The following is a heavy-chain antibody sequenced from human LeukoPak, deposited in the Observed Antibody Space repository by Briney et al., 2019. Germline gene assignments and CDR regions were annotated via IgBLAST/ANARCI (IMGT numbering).Heavy chain of an antibody. J-gene: IGHJ4*02. CDR2: MNPNSGNT. CDR3: ARGCFNFGGDCYSDY. CDR1: GYTFTSYD. V-gene: IGHV1-8*01. Sequence: GASVKASCKASGYTFTSYDINWVRQATGQGLEWMGWMNPNSGNTGYAQKFQGRVTMTRNTSISTAYMELSSLRSEDTAVYYCARGCFNFGGDCYSDYWGQGTLVTVSS. D-gene: IGHD2-21*02.